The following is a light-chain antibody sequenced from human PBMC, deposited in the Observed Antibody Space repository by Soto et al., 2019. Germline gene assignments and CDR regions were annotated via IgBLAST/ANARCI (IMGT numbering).Light chain of an antibody. Sequence: EIVMTQSPATLSVSPGERATLSCRASQSVSSNLAWYQQKPGQAPRLLIYGASTRATGIPARFSGSGSGTEFTLTISSLQSEDFAVYYCLHYDNSPLYTFGQGTKVDIK. V-gene: IGKV3-15*01. CDR2: GAS. J-gene: IGKJ2*01. CDR1: QSVSSN. CDR3: LHYDNSPLYT.